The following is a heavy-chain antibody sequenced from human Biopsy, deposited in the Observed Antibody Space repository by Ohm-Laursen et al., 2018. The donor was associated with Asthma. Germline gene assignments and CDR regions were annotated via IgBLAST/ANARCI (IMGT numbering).Heavy chain of an antibody. J-gene: IGHJ4*02. CDR3: AKDFRGIAVAGDRGFDY. Sequence: SLRLSCAASGFTFSSSAMSWVRQAPGKGLERVSAITGSGGTTYYADSVRGRFTISRDNSKSTLFPQMDSLSAEDTAVYYCAKDFRGIAVAGDRGFDYWGQGTLVTVSS. V-gene: IGHV3-23*01. CDR2: ITGSGGTT. D-gene: IGHD6-19*01. CDR1: GFTFSSSA.